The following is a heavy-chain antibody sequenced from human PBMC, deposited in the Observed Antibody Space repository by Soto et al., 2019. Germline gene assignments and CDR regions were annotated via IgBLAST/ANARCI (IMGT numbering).Heavy chain of an antibody. J-gene: IGHJ2*01. V-gene: IGHV4-34*01. CDR1: GGSFSGYY. CDR3: ARESHDILTGPPWVWYFDL. D-gene: IGHD3-9*01. CDR2: INDRGSI. Sequence: QVQLQQWGAGPLRPLETLSLTCGGSGGSFSGYYWAWIRQSPGKGLEWIGEINDRGSINYNPSLKSRVSISVDTSKNHYSLNLWSVTAADTAVYYCARESHDILTGPPWVWYFDLWGRGTLVTVSS.